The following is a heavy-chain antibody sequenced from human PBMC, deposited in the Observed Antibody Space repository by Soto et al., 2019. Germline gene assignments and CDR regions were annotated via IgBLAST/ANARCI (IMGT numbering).Heavy chain of an antibody. V-gene: IGHV1-69*02. D-gene: IGHD3-10*01. CDR1: GYTFSAYY. CDR3: AASYGSGYRAFDY. J-gene: IGHJ4*02. CDR2: VNPIVSMS. Sequence: ASVKVSCKASGYTFSAYYMHWVRQAPGLGLEWMGRVNPIVSMSNYAQKFQGRVTITADKSTNTAYMQLSSLRSEDTAIYYCAASYGSGYRAFDYWGQGALVTVSS.